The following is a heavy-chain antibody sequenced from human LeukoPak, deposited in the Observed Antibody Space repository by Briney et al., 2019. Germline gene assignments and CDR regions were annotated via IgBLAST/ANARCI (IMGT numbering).Heavy chain of an antibody. V-gene: IGHV3-21*01. CDR3: ARSPKMALWAFDI. CDR2: ISSSSSYI. J-gene: IGHJ3*02. D-gene: IGHD5-24*01. CDR1: GFTFSSYS. Sequence: PGGSLRLSCAASGFTFSSYSMNWVRQAPGKGLEWVSSISSSSSYIYYADSVKGRFTISRDNAKNSLYLQMNSLRAEDTAVYYCARSPKMALWAFDIWGQGTMVTVSS.